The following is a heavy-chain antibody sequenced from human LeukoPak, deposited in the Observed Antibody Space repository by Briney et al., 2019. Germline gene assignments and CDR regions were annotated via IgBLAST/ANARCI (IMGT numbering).Heavy chain of an antibody. CDR2: ISSSSSYI. V-gene: IGHV3-21*01. CDR1: GFTFSSYS. Sequence: GGSLRLSCAASGFTFSSYSMNWVRQAPGKGLEWVSSISSSSSYIYYADSVKGRFTISRDNAKNSLYLQMNSLRAEDTAVYYCARDAVSGSDAFDIWGQGTMVTVSS. CDR3: ARDAVSGSDAFDI. D-gene: IGHD5/OR15-5a*01. J-gene: IGHJ3*02.